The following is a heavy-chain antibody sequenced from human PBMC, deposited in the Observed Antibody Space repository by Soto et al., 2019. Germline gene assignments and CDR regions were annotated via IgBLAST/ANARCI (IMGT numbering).Heavy chain of an antibody. J-gene: IGHJ5*02. CDR3: AHKDVVRGVITSPPLAGFDP. Sequence: QITLKESGPTLVKPTQTLTLTCTFSGFSLSTSGVGVGWIRQPPGKALEWLALIYWNDDKRYSPSLKSRLTITKDTSKNQVVLTMTNMDPVDTATYYCAHKDVVRGVITSPPLAGFDPWGQGTLVTVSS. V-gene: IGHV2-5*01. D-gene: IGHD3-10*01. CDR1: GFSLSTSGVG. CDR2: IYWNDDK.